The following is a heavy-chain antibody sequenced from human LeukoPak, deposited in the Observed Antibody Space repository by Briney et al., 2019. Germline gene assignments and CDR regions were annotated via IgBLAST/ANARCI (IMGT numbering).Heavy chain of an antibody. Sequence: SDTLSLTCTVSGGSLSSGSYYWSWIRQPPGKGLEWIGYIYYSGSTNYNPSLKSRVTISVDTSKNQFSLKLSSVTAADTAVYYCARGQWSLYYFDYWGQGTLVTVSS. D-gene: IGHD6-19*01. CDR2: IYYSGST. J-gene: IGHJ4*02. CDR1: GGSLSSGSYY. CDR3: ARGQWSLYYFDY. V-gene: IGHV4-61*01.